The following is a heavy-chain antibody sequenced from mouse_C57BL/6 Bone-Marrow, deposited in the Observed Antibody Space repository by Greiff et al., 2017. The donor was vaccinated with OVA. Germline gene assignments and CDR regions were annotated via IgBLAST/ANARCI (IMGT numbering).Heavy chain of an antibody. CDR3: AIYGSDWYFDV. Sequence: QVQLQQSGAELVMPGASVKLSCKASGYTFTSYWMHWVKQRPGQGLEWIGEIDPSDSYTNYNQKFKGKSTLTVDKSSSTAYMQLSSLTSEDSAVYYCAIYGSDWYFDVWGTGTTVTVSS. J-gene: IGHJ1*03. CDR2: IDPSDSYT. D-gene: IGHD1-1*01. V-gene: IGHV1-69*01. CDR1: GYTFTSYW.